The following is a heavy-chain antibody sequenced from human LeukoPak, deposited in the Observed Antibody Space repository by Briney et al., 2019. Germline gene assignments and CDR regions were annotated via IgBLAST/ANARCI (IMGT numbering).Heavy chain of an antibody. D-gene: IGHD4-17*01. V-gene: IGHV3-23*01. CDR3: AKDDDGHHHGVDH. Sequence: GGSLRLSCAACGCTVSRYAMTWVRQAPWKGLEGVSAIGYSAGDPYYADTVKGRFTISRDNSMNTLYLQMSSLRADDTALYYCAKDDDGHHHGVDHWGQGTLVTVSS. J-gene: IGHJ4*02. CDR1: GCTVSRYA. CDR2: IGYSAGDP.